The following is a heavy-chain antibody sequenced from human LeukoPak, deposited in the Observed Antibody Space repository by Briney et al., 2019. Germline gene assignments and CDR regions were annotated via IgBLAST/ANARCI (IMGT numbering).Heavy chain of an antibody. CDR3: ARVRPGDSDFGY. J-gene: IGHJ4*02. Sequence: SETLSLTCTVSGGSISSGDYYWSWIRQPPGKGLEWIGYIYYSGSTYYNPSLKSRVTISVDTSKNQFSLKLSSVTAADTAVYYCARVRPGDSDFGYWGQGTLVTVSS. CDR2: IYYSGST. D-gene: IGHD7-27*01. CDR1: GGSISSGDYY. V-gene: IGHV4-30-4*01.